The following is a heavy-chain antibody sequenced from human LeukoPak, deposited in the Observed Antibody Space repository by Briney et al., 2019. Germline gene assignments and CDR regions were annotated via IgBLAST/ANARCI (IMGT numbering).Heavy chain of an antibody. D-gene: IGHD2-21*01. V-gene: IGHV3-7*01. CDR3: VSARHMGY. J-gene: IGHJ4*02. Sequence: GGALRLSCAASGFTFSNYWMSWVRQAPGKGLEGVSNIKEDGREKYYVDSVKGRFTISRDNARNSPYLQMNSLRGEATAVYYCVSARHMGYWGTGTLVTVSS. CDR2: IKEDGREK. CDR1: GFTFSNYW.